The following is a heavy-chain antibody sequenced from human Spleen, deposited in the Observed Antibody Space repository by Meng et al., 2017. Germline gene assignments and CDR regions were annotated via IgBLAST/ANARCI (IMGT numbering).Heavy chain of an antibody. CDR1: RASVYSGGYY. V-gene: IGHV4-31*03. CDR3: ARKMIGTGSFDY. J-gene: IGHJ4*02. Sequence: VQRHESGQGLLKPSQTLSLTCTVSRASVYSGGYYWSWIRQHPGKGLEWIGHIYYSGSTYYNPSLKSRFSISVDTSKNQFSLNLTSVTAADTAVYYCARKMIGTGSFDYWGQGRLVTVSS. D-gene: IGHD3-10*01. CDR2: IYYSGST.